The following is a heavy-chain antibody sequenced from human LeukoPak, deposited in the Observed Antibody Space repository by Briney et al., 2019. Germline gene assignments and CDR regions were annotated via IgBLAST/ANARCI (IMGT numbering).Heavy chain of an antibody. CDR3: ARDTTQYYYDSSGYSPYFDY. Sequence: PGGSLRLSCAASGFTFSSYAMHWVRQAPGKGLEWVAVISYDGSNKYYADSVKGRFTISRDNSKNTLYLQMNSLRAEDTAVYYCARDTTQYYYDSSGYSPYFDYWGQGTLVTVSS. D-gene: IGHD3-22*01. CDR2: ISYDGSNK. CDR1: GFTFSSYA. V-gene: IGHV3-30-3*01. J-gene: IGHJ4*02.